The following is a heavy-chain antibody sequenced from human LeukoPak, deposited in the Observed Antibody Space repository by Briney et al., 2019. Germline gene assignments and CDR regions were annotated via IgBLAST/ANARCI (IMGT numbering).Heavy chain of an antibody. D-gene: IGHD4-17*01. CDR3: AKDISSHDYGDKPFDY. CDR2: ISYDGNNK. CDR1: EFTFSTYA. Sequence: GGSLRLSCTASEFTFSTYAMHWVRQAPGKGLEWVALISYDGNNKYYADSVKGRFTISRDNSKNTLYLQMNSLRAEDAAVYFCAKDISSHDYGDKPFDYWGQGTLVTVSS. J-gene: IGHJ4*02. V-gene: IGHV3-30*04.